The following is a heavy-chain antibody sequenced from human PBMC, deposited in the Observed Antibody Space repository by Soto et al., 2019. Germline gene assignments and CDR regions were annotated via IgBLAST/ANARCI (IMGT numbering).Heavy chain of an antibody. CDR3: AADCSGGSCYSYYYYGMDV. J-gene: IGHJ6*02. CDR2: IVVGSGNT. D-gene: IGHD2-15*01. CDR1: GFTFTSSA. V-gene: IGHV1-58*02. Sequence: SVKVSCTASGFTFTSSAMQWVRQARGQRLEWIGWIVVGSGNTNYAQKFQERVTITRDMSTSTAYMELSSLRSEDTAVYYCAADCSGGSCYSYYYYGMDVWGQGTTVTVS.